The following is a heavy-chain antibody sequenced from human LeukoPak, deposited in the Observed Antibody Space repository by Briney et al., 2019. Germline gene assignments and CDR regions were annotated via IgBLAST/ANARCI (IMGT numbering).Heavy chain of an antibody. CDR2: ISGGGGST. V-gene: IGHV3-23*01. J-gene: IGHJ4*02. CDR3: AKLADSGYDSNDY. Sequence: GGSLRLSCAASGFIFNNNAMSWVRQAPGKGLEWVSAISGGGGSTYYADSVKGRFTISRDNSKNTLYLQMNSLRAEDTAVYYCAKLADSGYDSNDYWGQGTLVTVSS. CDR1: GFIFNNNA. D-gene: IGHD5-12*01.